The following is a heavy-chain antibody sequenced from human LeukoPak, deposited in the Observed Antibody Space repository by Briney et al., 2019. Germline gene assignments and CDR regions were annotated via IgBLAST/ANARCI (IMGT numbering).Heavy chain of an antibody. CDR2: IYPNSGGT. CDR1: AYTFTGYY. D-gene: IGHD6-19*01. CDR3: ARSSSGWYGNPDY. V-gene: IGHV1-2*02. J-gene: IGHJ4*02. Sequence: ASVKVSCKASAYTFTGYYMHWVRQAPGQGLEWMGWIYPNSGGTNYAQKFQGRVTMTRDTSISTAYMELSRLRSDDTAVYYCARSSSGWYGNPDYWGQGTLVTVSS.